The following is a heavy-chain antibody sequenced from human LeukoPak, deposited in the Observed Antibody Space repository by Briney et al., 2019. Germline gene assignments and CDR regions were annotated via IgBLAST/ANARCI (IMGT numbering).Heavy chain of an antibody. CDR3: ARERRYSSSWYGYEVDYYYGMDV. V-gene: IGHV4-59*01. J-gene: IGHJ6*02. CDR2: IYYSGST. CDR1: GGSISSYY. Sequence: SETLSLTCTVSGGSISSYYWSWIRQPPGKGLEWIGYIYYSGSTNYNPSLKSRVTISVDTSKNQSSLKLSSVTAADTAVYYCARERRYSSSWYGYEVDYYYGMDVWGQGTTVTVSS. D-gene: IGHD6-13*01.